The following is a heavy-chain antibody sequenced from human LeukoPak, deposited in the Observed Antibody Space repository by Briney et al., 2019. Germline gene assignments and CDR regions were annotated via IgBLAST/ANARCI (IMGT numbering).Heavy chain of an antibody. V-gene: IGHV3-49*04. CDR3: ASQSYARFDP. Sequence: GGSLRLSCTASGFTFGDYAMTWVRQAPGKGLEWVGFIRSKAYGGTTEYAASVKGRFTISRDDSKSIAYLQMNSLRVEDTAVYYCASQSYARFDPWGQGTLVTVSS. CDR1: GFTFGDYA. D-gene: IGHD3-16*01. J-gene: IGHJ5*02. CDR2: IRSKAYGGTT.